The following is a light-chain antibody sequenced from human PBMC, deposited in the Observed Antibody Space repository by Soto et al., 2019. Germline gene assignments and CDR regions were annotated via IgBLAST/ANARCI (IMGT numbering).Light chain of an antibody. J-gene: IGKJ1*01. CDR3: QQSYSTPWT. V-gene: IGKV1-39*01. CDR2: SAS. CDR1: QGISNY. Sequence: DIQLTQSPSSLSASVGDRVTITCRASQGISNYLNWYQQRPGKAPKLLISSASSLQSAVPSRFSGSGSGTDFTLTITSLQPEDFATYYCQQSYSTPWTFGQGTKVDIK.